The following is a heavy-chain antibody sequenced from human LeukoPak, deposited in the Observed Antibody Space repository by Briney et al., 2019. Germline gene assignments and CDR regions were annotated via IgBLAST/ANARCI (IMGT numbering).Heavy chain of an antibody. CDR2: ISSSGSTI. Sequence: GGSLRLSCAASGFTFSSYEMNWVRPAPGKGLEWVSYISSSGSTIYYADSVKGRFTISRDNAKNSLYLQMNSLRAEDTAVYYCARALNHYYYYGMDVWGKGTTVTVSS. CDR3: ARALNHYYYYGMDV. V-gene: IGHV3-48*03. CDR1: GFTFSSYE. J-gene: IGHJ6*04.